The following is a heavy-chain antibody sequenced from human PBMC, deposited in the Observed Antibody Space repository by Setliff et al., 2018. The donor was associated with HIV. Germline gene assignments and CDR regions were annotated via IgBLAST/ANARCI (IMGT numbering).Heavy chain of an antibody. CDR3: ARKLRPGHGVDV. V-gene: IGHV1-69*10. Sequence: SVKVSCKASGGTFSSYAISWVRQAPGQGLEWMGGIIPILGIANYAQKFQGRVTITADKSTSTAYMELSSLRAEDTAIYYCARKLRPGHGVDVWGQGTTVTVSS. D-gene: IGHD3-10*01. J-gene: IGHJ6*02. CDR1: GGTFSSYA. CDR2: IIPILGIA.